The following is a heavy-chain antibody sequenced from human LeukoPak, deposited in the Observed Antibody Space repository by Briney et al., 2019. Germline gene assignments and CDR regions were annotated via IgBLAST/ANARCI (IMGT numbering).Heavy chain of an antibody. V-gene: IGHV1-18*01. CDR3: ARVHRVGASTRDDF. D-gene: IGHD1-26*01. CDR2: ISAYDGYT. J-gene: IGHJ4*02. CDR1: GYTFTSYG. Sequence: GASVKVSCKASGYTFTSYGISWVRQAPGQGLEWMGWISAYDGYTNYAQNLQGRVSMTTDTSTNTAYMELRSLRSDDTAVYFCARVHRVGASTRDDFWGQGTLVTVSS.